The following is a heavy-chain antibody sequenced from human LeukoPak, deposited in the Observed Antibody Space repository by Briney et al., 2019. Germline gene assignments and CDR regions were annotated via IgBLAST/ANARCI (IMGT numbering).Heavy chain of an antibody. CDR3: AGVRGYCSSTSCLHYYYYYGMDV. CDR1: GFTFSSYA. V-gene: IGHV3-30-3*01. CDR2: ISYDGSNK. Sequence: GGSLRLSCAASGFTFSSYAMHWVRQAPGKGLEWVAVISYDGSNKYYADSVKGRFTISRDNSKNTLYLQMNSLRAEDTAVYYCAGVRGYCSSTSCLHYYYYYGMDVWGQGTTVTVSS. D-gene: IGHD2-2*01. J-gene: IGHJ6*02.